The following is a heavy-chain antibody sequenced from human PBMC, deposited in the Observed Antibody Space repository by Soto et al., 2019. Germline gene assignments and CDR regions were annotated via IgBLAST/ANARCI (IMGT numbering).Heavy chain of an antibody. CDR1: GFTFSSYA. J-gene: IGHJ4*02. D-gene: IGHD4-17*01. V-gene: IGHV3-30*18. CDR3: AKDPGYGDYEDYFDY. Sequence: QVQLVESGGGVVQPGRSLRLSCAASGFTFSSYAMHWVRQAPGKGLEWVAVMSFDGSNKYYADSVQGRFTISRDNSKNTLYMQMNSLRPEDTAVYYCAKDPGYGDYEDYFDYLGQGTLVTVSS. CDR2: MSFDGSNK.